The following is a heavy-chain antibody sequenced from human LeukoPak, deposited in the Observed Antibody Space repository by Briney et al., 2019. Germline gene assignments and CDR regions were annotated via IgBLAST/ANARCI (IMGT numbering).Heavy chain of an antibody. CDR3: AKVALYCSSTSCYRGAFDY. V-gene: IGHV3-23*01. CDR1: GVTFSSYA. D-gene: IGHD2-2*02. Sequence: GGSLRLSCAASGVTFSSYAMSWVRQAPGKGLEWVSAISGSGGSTYYADSVKGRFTISRDNSKNTLYLQMNSLRAEDTAVYYCAKVALYCSSTSCYRGAFDYWGQGTLVTVSS. J-gene: IGHJ4*02. CDR2: ISGSGGST.